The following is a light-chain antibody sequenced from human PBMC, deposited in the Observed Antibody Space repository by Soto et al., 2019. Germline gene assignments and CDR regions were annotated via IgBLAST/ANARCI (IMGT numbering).Light chain of an antibody. CDR2: DAS. Sequence: EIVLTQSPATLSLSPGERATLSCRASQSVSSYLAWYQQKPGQAPRLLIYDASNRATGIPARFSGSRSGTDFTLTISSREPEDFAVYYCQQRSNWPSFGGGTKVEIK. V-gene: IGKV3-11*01. CDR1: QSVSSY. J-gene: IGKJ4*01. CDR3: QQRSNWPS.